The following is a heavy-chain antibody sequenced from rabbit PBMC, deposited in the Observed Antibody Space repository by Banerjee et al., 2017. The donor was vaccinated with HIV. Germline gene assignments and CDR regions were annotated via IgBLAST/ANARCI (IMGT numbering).Heavy chain of an antibody. CDR3: ARDSGSGWYLDRLDL. CDR1: GFSFSNKYV. Sequence: SGGDLVKPEGSLTLTCTASGFSFSNKYVMCWVRQAPGKGLGWIGCINTSTGNTVYASWAKGRFTISKASWTTVTLQMTSLTAADTATYFCARDSGSGWYLDRLDLWGPGTLVTVS. D-gene: IGHD1-1*01. V-gene: IGHV1S45*01. CDR2: INTSTGNT. J-gene: IGHJ3*01.